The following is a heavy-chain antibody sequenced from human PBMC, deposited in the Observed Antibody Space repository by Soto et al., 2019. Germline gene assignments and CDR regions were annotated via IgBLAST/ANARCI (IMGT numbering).Heavy chain of an antibody. CDR2: IYYSGST. D-gene: IGHD6-19*01. Sequence: ETLSLTCTVSGVSISSYYWSWIRQPPGKGLEWIGYIYYSGSTNYNPSLKSRVTISVDTSKNQFSLKLSSVTAADTAVYYCARDRSSGWDLTNYYYYGMDVWGQGTTVTVSS. CDR1: GVSISSYY. CDR3: ARDRSSGWDLTNYYYYGMDV. V-gene: IGHV4-59*01. J-gene: IGHJ6*02.